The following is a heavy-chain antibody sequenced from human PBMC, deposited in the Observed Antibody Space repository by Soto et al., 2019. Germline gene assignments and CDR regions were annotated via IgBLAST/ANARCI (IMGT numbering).Heavy chain of an antibody. CDR2: IYYSGST. Sequence: LSLTCTVSGGSISSGDYYWSWIRQPPGKGLEWIGYIYYSGSTYYNPPLKSRVTISVDTSKNQFSLKLSSVTAADTAVYYCARLPKYSYGYGNFDYWGQGTLVTVSS. J-gene: IGHJ4*02. CDR1: GGSISSGDYY. D-gene: IGHD5-18*01. V-gene: IGHV4-30-4*01. CDR3: ARLPKYSYGYGNFDY.